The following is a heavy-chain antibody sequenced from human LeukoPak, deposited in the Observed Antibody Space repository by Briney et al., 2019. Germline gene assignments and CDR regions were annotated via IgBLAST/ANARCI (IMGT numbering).Heavy chain of an antibody. V-gene: IGHV4-59*01. D-gene: IGHD1-26*01. CDR3: AREQWGLVDH. J-gene: IGHJ5*02. CDR2: IYDIGST. Sequence: SETLSLTSTVSGGSISSYYWSWLRQPPGTELEWIGNIYDIGSTNYNPSLKSRVTISVDTSKSQFSLRLSSVTAADTAVYYCAREQWGLVDHWGQGTLVTVSS. CDR1: GGSISSYY.